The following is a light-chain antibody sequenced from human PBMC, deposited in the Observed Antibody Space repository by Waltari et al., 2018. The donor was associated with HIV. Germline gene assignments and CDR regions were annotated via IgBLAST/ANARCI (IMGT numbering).Light chain of an antibody. CDR2: EGY. CDR3: YSTDSSGKGV. V-gene: IGLV3-10*01. Sequence: SYELTQPPSVSVSPGQTARIPCPGGILHYKYHCWYQQKSGQAPVAVIYEGYKRPSGIPERFSGSRSGTMATLTISGAQVEDEGDYYCYSTDSSGKGVFGGGTKLTVL. CDR1: ILHYKY. J-gene: IGLJ3*02.